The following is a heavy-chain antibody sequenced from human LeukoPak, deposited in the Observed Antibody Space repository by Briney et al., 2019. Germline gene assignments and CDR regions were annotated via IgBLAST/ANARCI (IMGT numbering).Heavy chain of an antibody. CDR3: ARQGPFGVAAAGTHSDY. V-gene: IGHV5-51*01. CDR1: GYGFTTYW. D-gene: IGHD6-13*01. CDR2: IYPGDSDT. J-gene: IGHJ4*02. Sequence: KCGESLKISCKGSGYGFTTYWIGWVRQMPGKGLEWMGIIYPGDSDTRYSPSFQGQVTISADKSISTAYLQWSSLKASDTAMYYCARQGPFGVAAAGTHSDYWGQGTLVTVSS.